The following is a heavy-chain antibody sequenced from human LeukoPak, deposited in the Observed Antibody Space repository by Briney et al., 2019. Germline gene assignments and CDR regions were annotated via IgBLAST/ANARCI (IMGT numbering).Heavy chain of an antibody. CDR3: ARDFGSGWYGYFQH. V-gene: IGHV3-30-3*01. CDR1: GFTFSSYA. J-gene: IGHJ1*01. D-gene: IGHD6-19*01. CDR2: ISYDGSNK. Sequence: GRSLRLSCAASGFTFSSYAMHWVRQAPGKGLEWVAVISYDGSNKYYADSVKGRFTISRDNSKNTLYLQMNSLRAEDTAVYYCARDFGSGWYGYFQHWGQGTLVTVSS.